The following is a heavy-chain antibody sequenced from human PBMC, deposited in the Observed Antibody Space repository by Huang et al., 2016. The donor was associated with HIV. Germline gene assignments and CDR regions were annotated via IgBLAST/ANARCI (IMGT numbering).Heavy chain of an antibody. Sequence: QVQLVESGGGVAQPGRSLRLSCAASGFTFSGYAMHWVRQAPGKGLEWVAVISYDGSKKHYADSVKGRFTISRDKSNNTLYLQMNSLRAEDTAVYYCARDGLVSNYYYDSSGYYLGDAFDIWGQGTMVTVSS. D-gene: IGHD3-22*01. J-gene: IGHJ3*02. CDR3: ARDGLVSNYYYDSSGYYLGDAFDI. CDR2: ISYDGSKK. CDR1: GFTFSGYA. V-gene: IGHV3-30-3*01.